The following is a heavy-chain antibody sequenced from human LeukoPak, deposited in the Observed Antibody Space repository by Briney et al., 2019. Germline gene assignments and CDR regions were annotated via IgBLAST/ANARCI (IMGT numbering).Heavy chain of an antibody. D-gene: IGHD3-10*01. Sequence: ASVKVSCKASGYTFTSYGISWVRQAPGQGLEWMGWISAYNGNTNYAQKLQGRVTMTEDTSTDTAYMELSSLRSEDTAVYCCATDGGPPSGYWGQGTLVTVSS. CDR1: GYTFTSYG. J-gene: IGHJ4*02. CDR3: ATDGGPPSGY. CDR2: ISAYNGNT. V-gene: IGHV1-18*01.